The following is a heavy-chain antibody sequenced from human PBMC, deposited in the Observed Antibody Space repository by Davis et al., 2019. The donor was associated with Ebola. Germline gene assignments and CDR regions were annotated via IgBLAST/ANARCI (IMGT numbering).Heavy chain of an antibody. D-gene: IGHD1-1*01. CDR2: IYPDDSDT. CDR1: GYKFTNYW. V-gene: IGHV5-51*01. Sequence: GESLKISCKASGYKFTNYWIGWVRQMPGRGLQWMGIIYPDDSDTTYSPSFQGQITISADKSITTAYLQWGSLKASDTAMYYCARPGTAGTVDGFDIWGQGTMVTVSS. J-gene: IGHJ3*02. CDR3: ARPGTAGTVDGFDI.